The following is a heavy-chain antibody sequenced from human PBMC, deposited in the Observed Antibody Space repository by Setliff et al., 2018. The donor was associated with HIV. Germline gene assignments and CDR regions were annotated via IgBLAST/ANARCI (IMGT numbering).Heavy chain of an antibody. CDR2: IAYDGGDE. CDR3: ARRAYCSSTTCFDN. V-gene: IGHV3-30*14. D-gene: IGHD2-2*01. Sequence: HPGGSLRLSCAASGFTFHYYAMHWVRQAPGKGLEWVALIAYDGGDEYFADSVKGRFTISRDTSKNTLYLQMNSLRAEDTAVYYCARRAYCSSTTCFDNWGQGTLVTVSS. CDR1: GFTFHYYA. J-gene: IGHJ4*02.